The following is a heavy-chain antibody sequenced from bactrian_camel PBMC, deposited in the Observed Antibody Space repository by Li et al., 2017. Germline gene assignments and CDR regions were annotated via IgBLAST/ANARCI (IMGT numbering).Heavy chain of an antibody. CDR2: IGGDGST. V-gene: IGHV3S53*01. Sequence: ESGGGSVQAGGSLRLSCGASGYNFARCDMSWYRQAPGKEREFVSTIGGDGSTRYADSVKGRFTISQDNAKITVTLQMRSLKAEDTAMYYRKADCRTKLYWGQGTQVTVS. J-gene: IGHJ4*01. CDR1: GYNFARCD. CDR3: KADCRTKLY.